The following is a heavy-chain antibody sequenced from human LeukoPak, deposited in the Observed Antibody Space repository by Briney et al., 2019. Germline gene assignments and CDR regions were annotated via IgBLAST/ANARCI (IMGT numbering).Heavy chain of an antibody. D-gene: IGHD6-19*01. CDR2: MSASDAGT. V-gene: IGHV3-23*01. CDR1: GFTFRGYA. CDR3: AREGSGWYPLDY. J-gene: IGHJ4*02. Sequence: GGPLRLSCAAAGFTFRGYALNGAGRGPGKGLEWVSTMSASDAGTYYADSVKGRFTISRDNAKNSLYLQMNSLRAEDTAVYYCAREGSGWYPLDYWGQGTLVTVSS.